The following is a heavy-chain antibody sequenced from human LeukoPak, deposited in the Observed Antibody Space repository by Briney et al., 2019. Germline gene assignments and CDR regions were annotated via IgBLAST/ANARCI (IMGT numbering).Heavy chain of an antibody. V-gene: IGHV3-33*08. Sequence: GGSLRLSCAASGFTFSSYAMHWVRQAPGKGLEWVAVIWYDGSNKYYADSVKGRFTISRDNSKNTLYLQMNSLRAEDTAVYYCARDRSSGWYGGSVYWGQGTLVTVSS. CDR3: ARDRSSGWYGGSVY. D-gene: IGHD6-19*01. J-gene: IGHJ4*02. CDR2: IWYDGSNK. CDR1: GFTFSSYA.